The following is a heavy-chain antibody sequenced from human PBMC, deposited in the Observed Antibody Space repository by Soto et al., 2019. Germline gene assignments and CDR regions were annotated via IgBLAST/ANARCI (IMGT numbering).Heavy chain of an antibody. J-gene: IGHJ4*02. V-gene: IGHV4-39*01. CDR2: IYYSGST. D-gene: IGHD3-22*01. CDR1: GGSISSSSYY. Sequence: LSLTCTVSGGSISSSSYYWGWIRQPPGKGLEWIGSIYYSGSTYYNPSLKCRVTISVDTSKNQFSLKLSSVTAADTAVYYCAGVYYYDSSGYPDYWGQGTLVTVSS. CDR3: AGVYYYDSSGYPDY.